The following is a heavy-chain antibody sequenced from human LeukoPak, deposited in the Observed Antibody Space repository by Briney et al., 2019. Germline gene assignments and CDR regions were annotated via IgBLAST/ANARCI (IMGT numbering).Heavy chain of an antibody. Sequence: GGSLRLSCAASGFTFSSYSMNWVRQAPGKGLEWVSSISSSSSFIYYADSVKGRFTISRDNAKDSVYLQMNSLRAEDSATYYCVREGFYFFDFWGQETLVTVSS. CDR2: ISSSSSFI. CDR1: GFTFSSYS. CDR3: VREGFYFFDF. V-gene: IGHV3-21*01. J-gene: IGHJ4*01.